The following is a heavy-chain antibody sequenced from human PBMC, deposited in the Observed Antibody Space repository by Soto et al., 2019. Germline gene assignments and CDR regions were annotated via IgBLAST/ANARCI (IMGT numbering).Heavy chain of an antibody. Sequence: SETLSLTCTVSGGSISSYYWSWIRQPPGKGLEWIGYIYYSGSTNYNPSLKSRVTMSVDTSKNQFSLKLSSVTAADTAVYYCARKDNYYYYYGMDVWGQGTTVT. CDR3: ARKDNYYYYYGMDV. CDR1: GGSISSYY. CDR2: IYYSGST. J-gene: IGHJ6*02. V-gene: IGHV4-59*01.